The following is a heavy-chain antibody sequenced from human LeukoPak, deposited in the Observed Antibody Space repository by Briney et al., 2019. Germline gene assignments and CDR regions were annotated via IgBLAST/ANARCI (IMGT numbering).Heavy chain of an antibody. J-gene: IGHJ4*02. Sequence: SRTLSLTCTVAGGSISSYYWGCTRQHPRNGLEWIEYISYSGSTNFNPSLTSRVTISVDPSKNQFSLKLGSVTAADTAVYYCARHWSSSGWLIDYWGQGTLVTVAS. V-gene: IGHV4-59*08. D-gene: IGHD6-19*01. CDR2: ISYSGST. CDR1: GGSISSYY. CDR3: ARHWSSSGWLIDY.